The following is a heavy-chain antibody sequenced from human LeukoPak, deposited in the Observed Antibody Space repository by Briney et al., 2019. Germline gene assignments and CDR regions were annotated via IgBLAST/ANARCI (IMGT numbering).Heavy chain of an antibody. J-gene: IGHJ4*02. CDR2: ISYDGSNK. D-gene: IGHD6-19*01. Sequence: PGRSLRLSCAASGFTFSSYAMHWVRQAPGKGLEWVAVISYDGSNKYYADSVKGRFTISRDNSKNTLYLQMNSLRAEDTAVYYCARDRAIAVAGNFDYWGQGTLSPSPQ. V-gene: IGHV3-30*04. CDR1: GFTFSSYA. CDR3: ARDRAIAVAGNFDY.